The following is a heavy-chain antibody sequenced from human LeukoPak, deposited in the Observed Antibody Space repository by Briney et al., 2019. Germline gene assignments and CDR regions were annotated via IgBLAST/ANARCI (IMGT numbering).Heavy chain of an antibody. Sequence: GGSLRLSCAASGFTFSSYSMNWVRQAPGKGLEWVSGINWNGGSTGYADSVKGRFTISRDNAKNSLYLQMSSLRAEDTAVYYCARGRQLYSYGRYYFDYWGQGTLVTVSS. J-gene: IGHJ4*02. CDR2: INWNGGST. V-gene: IGHV3-20*04. CDR1: GFTFSSYS. CDR3: ARGRQLYSYGRYYFDY. D-gene: IGHD5-18*01.